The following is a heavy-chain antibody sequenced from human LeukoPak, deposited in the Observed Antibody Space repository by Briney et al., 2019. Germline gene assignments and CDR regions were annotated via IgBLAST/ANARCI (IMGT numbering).Heavy chain of an antibody. CDR3: ARDQGFGELFIVD. CDR1: GFNFSLYG. CDR2: ISSSSSYI. D-gene: IGHD3-10*01. V-gene: IGHV3-21*01. Sequence: GGSLRLSCAAAGFNFSLYGIHWVRQAPGKGLEWVSSISSSSSYIYYADSVKGRFTISRDNSKNTLYLQMNSLRAEDTAVYYCARDQGFGELFIVDWGQGTLVTVSS. J-gene: IGHJ4*02.